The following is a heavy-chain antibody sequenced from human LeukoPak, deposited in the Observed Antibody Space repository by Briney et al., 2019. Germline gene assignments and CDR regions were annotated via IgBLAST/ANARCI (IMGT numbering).Heavy chain of an antibody. Sequence: ASVTVSFKASGYTFTIYGISWVRQAPGQGLEWMGWISAYNGNTNYAQKLQGRVTMTTDTSTSTAYMELRSLRSDDTAVYYCARVGYCSGGSCYSAGDAFDIWGQGTMVTVSS. CDR3: ARVGYCSGGSCYSAGDAFDI. J-gene: IGHJ3*02. CDR1: GYTFTIYG. CDR2: ISAYNGNT. D-gene: IGHD2-15*01. V-gene: IGHV1-18*01.